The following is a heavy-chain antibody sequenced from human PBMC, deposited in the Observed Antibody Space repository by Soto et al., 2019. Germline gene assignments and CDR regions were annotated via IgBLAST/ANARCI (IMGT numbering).Heavy chain of an antibody. D-gene: IGHD3-16*01. CDR3: ARGSYVSFDYYYGMDV. V-gene: IGHV5-51*01. CDR1: GYSFTSYW. CDR2: IYPGDSDT. J-gene: IGHJ6*02. Sequence: LGESLKISCKGSGYSFTSYWIGWVRQMPGKGLEWMGIIYPGDSDTRYSPSFQGQVTISADKSISTAYLQWSSLKASDTAMYYCARGSYVSFDYYYGMDVWGQGTTVTVSS.